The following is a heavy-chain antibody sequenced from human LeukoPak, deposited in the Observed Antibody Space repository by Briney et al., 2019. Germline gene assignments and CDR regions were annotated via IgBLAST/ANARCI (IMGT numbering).Heavy chain of an antibody. CDR2: IYHSGST. D-gene: IGHD2-21*01. CDR3: ARVAFPGVVRQH. J-gene: IGHJ1*01. CDR1: GYSISESYY. Sequence: SETLSLTCTVSGYSISESYYWGWIRQPPGKGLEWIGNIYHSGSTYYNPSLKSRVTISVDTSKNQFSLTLNSVTAADTAVYYCARVAFPGVVRQHWGPGTLVTVSS. V-gene: IGHV4-38-2*02.